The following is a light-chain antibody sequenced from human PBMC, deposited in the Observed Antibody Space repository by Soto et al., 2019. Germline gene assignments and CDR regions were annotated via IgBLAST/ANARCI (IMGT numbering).Light chain of an antibody. CDR1: QDIITW. CDR2: AAS. CDR3: QQSDSFPFT. V-gene: IGKV1-12*01. Sequence: DIQMTQSPSYVSASEGDRVTITCRESQDIITWLAWFQHTPGKAPRLLIYAASTLQRGVPSRFSGSGSGTQFTLPICRLQPEDVATYLCQQSDSFPFTFGPGTKVDV. J-gene: IGKJ3*01.